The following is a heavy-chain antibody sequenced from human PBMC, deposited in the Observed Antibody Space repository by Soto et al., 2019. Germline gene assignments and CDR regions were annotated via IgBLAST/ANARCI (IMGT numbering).Heavy chain of an antibody. CDR2: IYYSGRT. V-gene: IGHV4-59*08. CDR3: ARSALCSGGSCYYYYYMDV. CDR1: GGSISSYY. J-gene: IGHJ6*03. Sequence: QVQLQESGPGLVKPSETLSLTCTVSGGSISSYYWSWIRQPPGKGLEWIGYIYYSGRTNYNPSLKSRVTISVDTSKNQFSLKLSSVTAADTAVYYCARSALCSGGSCYYYYYMDVWGKGTTVTVSS. D-gene: IGHD2-15*01.